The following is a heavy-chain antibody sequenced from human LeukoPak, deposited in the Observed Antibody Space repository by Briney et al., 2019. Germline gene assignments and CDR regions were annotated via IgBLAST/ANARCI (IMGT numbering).Heavy chain of an antibody. Sequence: SETLSLTCAVYGGSFSGFYWTWIRQPPGKGLEWIGEINHSGSTNYNPSLKSRITISVDTSKNQFSLRLSSVTAADTAVYYCARGARRSGYRPYYFDYWGQGTLVTVSS. D-gene: IGHD3-3*01. V-gene: IGHV4-34*01. CDR1: GGSFSGFY. CDR3: ARGARRSGYRPYYFDY. J-gene: IGHJ4*02. CDR2: INHSGST.